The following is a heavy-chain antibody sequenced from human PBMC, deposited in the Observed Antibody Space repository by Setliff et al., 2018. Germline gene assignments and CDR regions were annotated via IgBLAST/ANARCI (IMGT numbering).Heavy chain of an antibody. CDR3: AKDTGAAKYGMDV. CDR1: GFTFSSYG. CDR2: IRYDGSNK. J-gene: IGHJ6*02. Sequence: GESLRLSCAASGFTFSSYGMHWVRQAPGKGLEWVAFIRYDGSNKYYADSVKGRFTISRDNSKNTLYLQMNSLRAEDTAVYYCAKDTGAAKYGMDVWGQGTTVTVSS. V-gene: IGHV3-30*02. D-gene: IGHD2-15*01.